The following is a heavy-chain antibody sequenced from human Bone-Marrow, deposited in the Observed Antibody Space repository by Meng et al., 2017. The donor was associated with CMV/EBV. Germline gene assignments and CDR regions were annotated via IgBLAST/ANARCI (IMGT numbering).Heavy chain of an antibody. CDR1: GGTFSRCA. CDR2: IIPIFGRA. CDR3: TRAGYYDSSGTSVDY. J-gene: IGHJ4*02. D-gene: IGHD3-22*01. V-gene: IGHV1-69*05. Sequence: SVKVSCKASGGTFSRCAISWVRQATGQGLEWMGGIIPIFGRANYAQKFQGRVTMTTDDSTSTAYMEVSSLRSEDTAVYYCTRAGYYDSSGTSVDYWGQGTLVTVSS.